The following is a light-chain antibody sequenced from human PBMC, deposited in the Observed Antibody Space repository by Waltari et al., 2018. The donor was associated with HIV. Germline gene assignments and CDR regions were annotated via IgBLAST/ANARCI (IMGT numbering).Light chain of an antibody. Sequence: QSVLTPPPSVSAPPGQKVPTSCSGSNSNIANNYVSWYQQLPGTAPKLLIYDNDKRPSGIPDRFSGSKSGTSATLGITGLQTGDEADYYCGAWDSSLGAGVFGGGTKLTVL. V-gene: IGLV1-51*01. J-gene: IGLJ3*02. CDR1: NSNIANNY. CDR3: GAWDSSLGAGV. CDR2: DND.